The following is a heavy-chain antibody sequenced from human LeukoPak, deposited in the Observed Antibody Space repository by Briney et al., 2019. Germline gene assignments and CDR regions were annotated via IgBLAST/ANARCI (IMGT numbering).Heavy chain of an antibody. J-gene: IGHJ6*02. Sequence: GGSLRLSCEASGFTFSSYAMSWVRQAPGKGLEYVSAISSNGGSTYYADSVKGRFTISRDNSKNTLYLQMSSLRAEDTAVYYCVKDGATYYYGSGSSGMDVWGQGTTVTVSS. CDR1: GFTFSSYA. V-gene: IGHV3-64D*06. D-gene: IGHD3-10*01. CDR2: ISSNGGST. CDR3: VKDGATYYYGSGSSGMDV.